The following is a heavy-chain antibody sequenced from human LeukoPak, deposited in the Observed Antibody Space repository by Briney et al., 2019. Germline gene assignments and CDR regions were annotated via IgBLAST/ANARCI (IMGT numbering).Heavy chain of an antibody. J-gene: IGHJ4*02. D-gene: IGHD6-19*01. CDR3: SSGSGEGNPFDY. Sequence: GGSLRLSCAASGFTFTSYAMSWVRQAPGKGLEWVSAIASNGVVTSYADSMKGRFTISRDNSKNTLYLQMNSLRAEDTAVYYCSSGSGEGNPFDYWGQGTLVTVSS. CDR2: IASNGVVT. V-gene: IGHV3-23*01. CDR1: GFTFTSYA.